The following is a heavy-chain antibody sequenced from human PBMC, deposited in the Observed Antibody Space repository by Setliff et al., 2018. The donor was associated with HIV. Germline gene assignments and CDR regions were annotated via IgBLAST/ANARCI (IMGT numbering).Heavy chain of an antibody. Sequence: GGSLRLSCAASGFTFSSFAMTWVRQAPGKGLEWVSSISGSAGSTYYAAPVKGRFTISRDDSKNTLYLQMNSLRAEDTAAYYCAKMGSPVGPDAFDIWGQGTMVTVSS. CDR2: ISGSAGST. CDR3: AKMGSPVGPDAFDI. D-gene: IGHD3-16*01. CDR1: GFTFSSFA. J-gene: IGHJ3*02. V-gene: IGHV3-23*01.